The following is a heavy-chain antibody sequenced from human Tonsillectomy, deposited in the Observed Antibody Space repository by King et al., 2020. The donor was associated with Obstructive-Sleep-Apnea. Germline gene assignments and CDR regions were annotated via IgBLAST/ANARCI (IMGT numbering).Heavy chain of an antibody. CDR1: GFTFSSYA. D-gene: IGHD1-14*01. V-gene: IGHV3-30*04. CDR2: ISYDGSNK. Sequence: HVQLVESGGGVVQPGRSLRLSCAASGFTFSSYAMHWVRQAPGKGLEWVAVISYDGSNKYYADSVKGRFTISRDNSKNTLYLQMNSLRVEDTAVYYCARSEQPGMDVWGQGTTVTVSS. CDR3: ARSEQPGMDV. J-gene: IGHJ6*02.